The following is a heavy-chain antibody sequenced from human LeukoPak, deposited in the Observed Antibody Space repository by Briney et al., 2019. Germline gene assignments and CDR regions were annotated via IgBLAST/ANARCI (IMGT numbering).Heavy chain of an antibody. CDR1: GFTFSNYA. D-gene: IGHD1-1*01. Sequence: GGSLRLSCAASGFTFSNYAMSWVRQAPGKGLEWVSGISGSGGSTYYADSVKGRFTISRGNSKNTLYMQMNSLRVEDTAVYYCAKDHSPTYWGQGTLVTVSS. CDR2: ISGSGGST. J-gene: IGHJ4*02. CDR3: AKDHSPTY. V-gene: IGHV3-23*01.